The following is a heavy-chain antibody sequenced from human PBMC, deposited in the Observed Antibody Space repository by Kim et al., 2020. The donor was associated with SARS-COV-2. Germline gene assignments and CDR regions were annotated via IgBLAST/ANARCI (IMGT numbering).Heavy chain of an antibody. V-gene: IGHV3-7*01. CDR3: ARFIAAAAQRKTWYYYYYGMDV. Sequence: GGSLRLSCAASGFTFSSYWMSWVRQAPGKGLEWVANIKQDGSEKYYVDSVKGRFTISRDNAKNSLYLQMNSLRAEDTAVYYCARFIAAAAQRKTWYYYYYGMDVWGQGTTVTVSS. J-gene: IGHJ6*02. D-gene: IGHD6-13*01. CDR1: GFTFSSYW. CDR2: IKQDGSEK.